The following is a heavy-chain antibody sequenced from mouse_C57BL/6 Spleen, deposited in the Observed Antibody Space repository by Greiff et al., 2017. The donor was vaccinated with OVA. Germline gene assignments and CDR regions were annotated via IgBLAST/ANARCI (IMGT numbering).Heavy chain of an antibody. Sequence: EVQLQQSGPELVKPGASVKISCKASGYTFTDYYMNWVKQSHGKSLEWIGDINPNNGGTSYNQKFKGKATLTVDKSSSTAYMELSSLTSEDSAVYYCAMGSSGYDDYWGQGTTLTVSS. CDR3: AMGSSGYDDY. D-gene: IGHD3-2*02. CDR2: INPNNGGT. V-gene: IGHV1-26*01. CDR1: GYTFTDYY. J-gene: IGHJ2*01.